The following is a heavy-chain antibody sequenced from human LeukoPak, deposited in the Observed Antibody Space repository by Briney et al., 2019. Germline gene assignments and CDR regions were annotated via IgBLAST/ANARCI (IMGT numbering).Heavy chain of an antibody. CDR1: RFSFSSYW. Sequence: GGSLSLSCAASRFSFSSYWMAWVRQAPGKGLEWVANIKEDGSDKNYVESMKGRFTISRDNAKNSVYLQMNSLRGEDTAVYYCARDAAYGYDRFDYWGQGTQVTVSS. D-gene: IGHD5-18*01. CDR2: IKEDGSDK. J-gene: IGHJ4*02. V-gene: IGHV3-7*01. CDR3: ARDAAYGYDRFDY.